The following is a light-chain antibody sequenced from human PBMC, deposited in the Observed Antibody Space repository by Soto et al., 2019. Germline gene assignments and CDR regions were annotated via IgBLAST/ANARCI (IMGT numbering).Light chain of an antibody. V-gene: IGKV3-15*01. CDR1: QSVTSN. CDR3: QQRSNWPPIT. CDR2: DAS. Sequence: EIEMTQSRTSLSVSPGKRATLPCRASQSVTSNLAWYQQKPGQAPRLLXYDASTRATGIPDRFSGGGSGTEFTLTISSLEPQDFAVYYCQQRSNWPPITFGQGTRLEIK. J-gene: IGKJ5*01.